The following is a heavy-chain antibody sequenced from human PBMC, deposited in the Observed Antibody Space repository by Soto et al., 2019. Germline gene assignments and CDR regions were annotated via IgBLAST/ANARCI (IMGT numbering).Heavy chain of an antibody. J-gene: IGHJ4*02. CDR3: ARDGWPPHYFDY. V-gene: IGHV3-23*01. CDR1: GFTFSSYA. Sequence: PGGSLRLSCAASGFTFSSYAMSWVRQAPGKGLEWVSAISGSGGSTYYADSVKGRFTISRDNSKNTLYLQMNSLRAEDTAVYYCARDGWPPHYFDYWGQGTLVTVSS. CDR2: ISGSGGST. D-gene: IGHD6-19*01.